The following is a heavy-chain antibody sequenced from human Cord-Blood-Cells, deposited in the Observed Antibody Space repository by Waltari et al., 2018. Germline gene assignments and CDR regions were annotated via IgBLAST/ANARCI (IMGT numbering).Heavy chain of an antibody. CDR2: FDPEDGET. D-gene: IGHD1-26*01. CDR1: GYTLTELS. Sequence: QVQLVQSGAEVKKPGVSVKVSCKVSGYTLTELSMHWVRQAPGKGLEWMGGFDPEDGETIYAQKCQGRVTMTEDTSTDTAYMELSSLRSEDTAVYYCATVPNPYSGSYYYYGMDVWGQGTTVTVSS. V-gene: IGHV1-24*01. J-gene: IGHJ6*02. CDR3: ATVPNPYSGSYYYYGMDV.